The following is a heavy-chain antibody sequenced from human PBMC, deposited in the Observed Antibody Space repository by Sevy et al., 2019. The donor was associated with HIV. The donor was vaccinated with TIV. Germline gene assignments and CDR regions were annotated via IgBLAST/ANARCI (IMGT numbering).Heavy chain of an antibody. CDR2: ITWDGGST. V-gene: IGHV3-43*01. J-gene: IGHJ4*02. CDR3: AKGISGEGYLGSGYFDY. Sequence: GGSLRLSCAASGFTFDDYTMNWVRQAPGKGLEWVSLITWDGGSTYYADSVKGRFTISRDNSKNSLYLQMNSLRTEDTALYYCAKGISGEGYLGSGYFDYWGQGTLVTVSS. D-gene: IGHD2-15*01. CDR1: GFTFDDYT.